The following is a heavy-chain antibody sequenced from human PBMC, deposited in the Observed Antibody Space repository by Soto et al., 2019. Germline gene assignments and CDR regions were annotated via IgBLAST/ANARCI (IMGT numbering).Heavy chain of an antibody. J-gene: IGHJ6*02. CDR3: AKGDIVVVPAAISYYYYGMDV. CDR1: GFTFSSYA. V-gene: IGHV3-23*01. CDR2: ISGSGGST. Sequence: EVQLLESGGGLVQPGGSLRLSCAASGFTFSSYAMSWVRQAPGKGLEWVSAISGSGGSTYYADSVKGRFTISRDNSKNAQYLQMNSLRAEDTAVYYCAKGDIVVVPAAISYYYYGMDVWGQGTTVTVSS. D-gene: IGHD2-2*01.